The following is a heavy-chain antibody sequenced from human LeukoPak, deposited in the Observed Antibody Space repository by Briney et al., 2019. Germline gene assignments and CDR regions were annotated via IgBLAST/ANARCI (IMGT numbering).Heavy chain of an antibody. CDR1: GFTFSSYA. D-gene: IGHD1-1*01. CDR3: AKDGMEGYYFDY. Sequence: GGSLRLSCAASGFTFSSYAMSWVRQAPGRGLEWVSAISGSGGSTYYADSVKGRFTISRDNSKNTLYLQMNSLRAEDTAVYYCAKDGMEGYYFDYWGQGTLVTVSS. J-gene: IGHJ4*02. V-gene: IGHV3-23*01. CDR2: ISGSGGST.